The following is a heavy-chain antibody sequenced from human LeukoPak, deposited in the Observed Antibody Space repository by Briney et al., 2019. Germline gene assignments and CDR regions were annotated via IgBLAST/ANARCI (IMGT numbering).Heavy chain of an antibody. CDR1: GYSFTTYW. J-gene: IGHJ5*02. D-gene: IGHD3-16*01. CDR3: ARHRPYDYVWGSYWFDP. CDR2: IYPGDSDT. Sequence: GESLKISCKGSGYSFTTYWIGWVRQMPGKGLEWMGIIYPGDSDTRYSPSFQGQVTISADKSISTAYLQWSSLKASDTAMYYCARHRPYDYVWGSYWFDPWGQGTLVTVSS. V-gene: IGHV5-51*01.